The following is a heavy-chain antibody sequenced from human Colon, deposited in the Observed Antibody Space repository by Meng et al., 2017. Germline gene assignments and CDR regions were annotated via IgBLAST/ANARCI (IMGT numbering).Heavy chain of an antibody. CDR2: IVHFGIS. CDR1: GGSFSGFY. D-gene: IGHD4-17*01. Sequence: QVQIPQGGAGPLKPSETLSPTCAVSGGSFSGFYWSWIRQPPGKGLEWIGEIVHFGISNYNSSLKGRLTMSVDTSKKQISLTLTSVTAADTAVYYCATGLRHGDWFDPWGPGTLVTVSS. V-gene: IGHV4-34*02. CDR3: ATGLRHGDWFDP. J-gene: IGHJ5*02.